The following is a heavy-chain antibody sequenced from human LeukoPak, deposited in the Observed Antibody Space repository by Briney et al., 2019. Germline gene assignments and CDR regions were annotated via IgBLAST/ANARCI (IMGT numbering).Heavy chain of an antibody. V-gene: IGHV4-59*01. D-gene: IGHD4-17*01. CDR1: GGSLSSYY. CDR3: ARDNGDYQMGDWFDP. CDR2: IYYSGST. Sequence: PSETLSLTCTVSGGSLSSYYWSWIRQPPGKGLEWIGYIYYSGSTNYNPSLKSRVTISVDTSKNQFSLKLSSVTAADTAVYYCARDNGDYQMGDWFDPWGQGTLVTVSS. J-gene: IGHJ5*02.